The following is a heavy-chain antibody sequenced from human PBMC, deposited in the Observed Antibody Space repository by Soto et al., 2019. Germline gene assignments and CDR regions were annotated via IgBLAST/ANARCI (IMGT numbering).Heavy chain of an antibody. J-gene: IGHJ5*02. D-gene: IGHD3-3*01. CDR2: IYYSGST. V-gene: IGHV4-61*08. Sequence: EPQSHTYSVSGVSIIGGVDYWSWIRQPPGKGLEWIGYIYYSGSTNYNPSLKSRVTISVDTSKNQFSLKLSSVTAADTAVYYCARGRLFNLWGQGTLVT. CDR1: GVSIIGGVDY. CDR3: ARGRLFNL.